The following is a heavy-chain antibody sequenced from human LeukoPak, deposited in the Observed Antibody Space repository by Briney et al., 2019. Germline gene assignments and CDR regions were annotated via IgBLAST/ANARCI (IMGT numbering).Heavy chain of an antibody. CDR3: TTHKNYADREDHWFDP. V-gene: IGHV3-15*01. J-gene: IGHJ5*02. CDR1: GFTVSNAW. Sequence: AGGSLRLSCAASGFTVSNAWMSWVRQAPGKGLEWVGRIKSKSAGGTRDYAAPVKGRFTISRDESKNTLFLQMNSLKTEDTAVYYCTTHKNYADREDHWFDPWGQGTLVTVSS. CDR2: IKSKSAGGTR. D-gene: IGHD3-16*01.